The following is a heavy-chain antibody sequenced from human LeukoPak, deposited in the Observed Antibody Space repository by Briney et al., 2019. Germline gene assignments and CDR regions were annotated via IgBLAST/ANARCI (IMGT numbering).Heavy chain of an antibody. CDR2: ISAYNGNT. J-gene: IGHJ6*02. D-gene: IGHD2-8*01. V-gene: IGHV1-18*01. Sequence: GASVKVSCKASGYTFNSYGISWVRQAPGQGLEWMGWISAYNGNTNYAQKLQGRVTMTTDTSTNTAYMELRSLRSDDTAVYYCARDNGNYYYYYAMDVWGQGTTVIVSS. CDR3: ARDNGNYYYYYAMDV. CDR1: GYTFNSYG.